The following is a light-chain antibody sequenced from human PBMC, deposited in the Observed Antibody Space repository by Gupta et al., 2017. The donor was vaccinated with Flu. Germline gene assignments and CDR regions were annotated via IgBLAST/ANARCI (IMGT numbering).Light chain of an antibody. Sequence: ENVLTQSPGTLSLSPGERATLSCRASQYVSSSYLAWYQQKPGQAPRLLIFGASARDTGIPDRFSGSESGTDFTLTISRLEPEDFAVYYCQQYGTSPTFGGGTKVEIK. V-gene: IGKV3-20*01. CDR3: QQYGTSPT. CDR1: QYVSSSY. J-gene: IGKJ4*01. CDR2: GAS.